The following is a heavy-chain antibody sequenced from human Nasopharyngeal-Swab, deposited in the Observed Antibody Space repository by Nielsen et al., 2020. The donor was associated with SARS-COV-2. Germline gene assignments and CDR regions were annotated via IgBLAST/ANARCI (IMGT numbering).Heavy chain of an antibody. CDR3: ASADIVVVPAASSRHYYYYGMDV. CDR1: GYTFTSYG. D-gene: IGHD2-2*01. CDR2: ISAYNGNT. Sequence: ASVKVSCKASGYTFTSYGIIWVRQAPGQGLEWMGWISAYNGNTNYAQKLQGRVTMTTDTSTSTAYMELRSLRSDDTAVYYCASADIVVVPAASSRHYYYYGMDVWGQGTTVTVSS. V-gene: IGHV1-18*01. J-gene: IGHJ6*02.